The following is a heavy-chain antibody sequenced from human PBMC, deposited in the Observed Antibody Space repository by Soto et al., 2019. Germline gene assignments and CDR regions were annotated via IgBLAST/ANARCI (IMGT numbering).Heavy chain of an antibody. CDR1: GGSISSYY. D-gene: IGHD6-6*01. CDR2: IYYSGST. CDR3: ARASYSSSSGSPNYYGMDV. Sequence: QVQLQESGPGLVKPSETLSLTCTVSGGSISSYYWSWTRQPPGKGLEWIGYIYYSGSTNYNPSLKSRVTISVDTSKNQFSLKLSSVTAEDTAVYYCARASYSSSSGSPNYYGMDVWGPGTTVTVSS. J-gene: IGHJ6*02. V-gene: IGHV4-59*01.